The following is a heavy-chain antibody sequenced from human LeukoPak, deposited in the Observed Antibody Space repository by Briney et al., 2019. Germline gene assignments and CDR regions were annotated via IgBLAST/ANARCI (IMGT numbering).Heavy chain of an antibody. D-gene: IGHD3-22*01. CDR2: INSDGNSR. J-gene: IGHJ4*02. CDR3: ARSYSSDYYLVDY. V-gene: IGHV3-74*01. CDR1: GFTFGSYW. Sequence: GGSLRLSCAASGFTFGSYWMHWVRQAPGKGLVWVSRINSDGNSRSYADSVKGRFTISRDNAKNTLYLQMISLRDEDRAVYYCARSYSSDYYLVDYWGQGTLVTVSS.